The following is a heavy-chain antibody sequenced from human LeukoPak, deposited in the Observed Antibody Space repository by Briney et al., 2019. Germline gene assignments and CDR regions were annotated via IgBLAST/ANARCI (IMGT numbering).Heavy chain of an antibody. CDR1: GYSFTNYW. V-gene: IGHV5-51*01. J-gene: IGHJ4*02. CDR3: ARRRGDTVAGPDY. Sequence: GESLKIYCQGSGYSFTNYWIDWVRQMPGQGLEYMGIIHPGDSNTKYSPSFEGQVIISVDKSISTAYLQWSSLKASDSAIYYCARRRGDTVAGPDYWGQGTLVTVSS. D-gene: IGHD6-19*01. CDR2: IHPGDSNT.